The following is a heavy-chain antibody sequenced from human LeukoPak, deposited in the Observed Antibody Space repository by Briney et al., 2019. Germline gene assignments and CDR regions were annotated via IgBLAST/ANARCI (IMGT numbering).Heavy chain of an antibody. J-gene: IGHJ6*03. V-gene: IGHV4-39*01. CDR3: ARGIPPYGDYVRDYYMDV. Sequence: PSETLSLTCTVSGGSISSSSYYWGWIRQPPGKGLEWIGSIYYSGSTYYNPSLKSRVTISVDTSKNQFSLKLSSVTAADTAVYYCARGIPPYGDYVRDYYMDVWGKGTTVTISS. CDR2: IYYSGST. D-gene: IGHD4-17*01. CDR1: GGSISSSSYY.